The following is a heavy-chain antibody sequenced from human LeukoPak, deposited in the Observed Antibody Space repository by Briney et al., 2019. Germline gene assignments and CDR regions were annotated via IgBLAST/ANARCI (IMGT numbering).Heavy chain of an antibody. V-gene: IGHV4-34*09. CDR1: GGSFSGYY. CDR3: ARVVIYSSSSVLDY. J-gene: IGHJ4*02. D-gene: IGHD6-6*01. Sequence: SETLSLTCAVYGGSFSGYYWSWIRQPPGKGLEWIGEINHSGSTYYNPSLKSRVTISVDTSKNQFSLKLSSVTAADTAVYYCARVVIYSSSSVLDYWGQGTLVTVSS. CDR2: INHSGST.